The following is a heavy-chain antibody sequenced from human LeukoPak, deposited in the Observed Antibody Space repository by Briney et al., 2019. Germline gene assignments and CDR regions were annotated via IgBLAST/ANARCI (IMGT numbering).Heavy chain of an antibody. CDR3: ARGRSGHYFDY. J-gene: IGHJ4*02. V-gene: IGHV3-74*01. Sequence: GGSLRLSCAASGFTFSNFWMHWVRQAPGKGLVWVSRINSDGSSTSYADSVKGRVTISRDNAKKTLYLQMNSLRAEDTAVYYCARGRSGHYFDYWGQGTLVTVSS. D-gene: IGHD5-12*01. CDR1: GFTFSNFW. CDR2: INSDGSST.